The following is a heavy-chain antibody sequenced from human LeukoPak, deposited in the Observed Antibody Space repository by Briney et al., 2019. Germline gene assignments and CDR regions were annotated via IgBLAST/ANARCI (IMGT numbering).Heavy chain of an antibody. CDR3: AKPYSSGWLPTLYYFDY. D-gene: IGHD6-19*01. CDR1: GFTFSSYA. CDR2: ISGSGGST. V-gene: IGHV3-23*01. Sequence: GGCLRLSCAASGFTFSSYAMSWVRQAPGKGLEWVSAISGSGGSTYYADSVKGRFTISRDNSKNTLYLQMNSLRAEDTAVYYCAKPYSSGWLPTLYYFDYWGQGTLVTVSS. J-gene: IGHJ4*02.